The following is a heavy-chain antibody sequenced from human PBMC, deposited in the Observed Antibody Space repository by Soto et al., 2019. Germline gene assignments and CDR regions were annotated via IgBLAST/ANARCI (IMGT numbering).Heavy chain of an antibody. J-gene: IGHJ1*01. CDR1: GYTFTTYD. D-gene: IGHD3-10*01. V-gene: IGHV1-8*01. CDR3: ARAQRSYGSGSYYIDH. CDR2: MNPNSGNP. Sequence: QVQLVQSGAEVKKPGALVTVSCKTSGYTFTTYDINWVRQAPGQGLEWMGWMNPNSGNPGYAQEFQGRVIMTRNTSINTAQMELSSLRSEDTAVYYCARAQRSYGSGSYYIDHWGQGTLVTVSS.